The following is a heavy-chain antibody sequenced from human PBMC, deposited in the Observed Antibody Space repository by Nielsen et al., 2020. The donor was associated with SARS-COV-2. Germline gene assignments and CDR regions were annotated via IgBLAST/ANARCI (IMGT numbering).Heavy chain of an antibody. D-gene: IGHD3-9*01. Sequence: GSLRLSCAASGFTFSSYAMHWVRQAPGKGLEWVAVISYDGSNKYYADSVKGRFTISRDNSKNTLYLQMNSLRAEDTAVYYCARDRRYFDWFDAFDIWGQGTMVTVSS. CDR2: ISYDGSNK. V-gene: IGHV3-30-3*01. CDR1: GFTFSSYA. J-gene: IGHJ3*02. CDR3: ARDRRYFDWFDAFDI.